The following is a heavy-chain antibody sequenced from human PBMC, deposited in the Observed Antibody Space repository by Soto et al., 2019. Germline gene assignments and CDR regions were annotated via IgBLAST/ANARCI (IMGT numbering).Heavy chain of an antibody. CDR3: ARGRVGATTDYFDY. CDR2: IYYSGNT. V-gene: IGHV4-31*02. J-gene: IGHJ4*02. Sequence: SETRSLTWIVSGGSISRGVYYWIWIRQHPGRGLEWIGYIYYSGNTYYNPSLKSRVTISVDTSKNQFSLKLSAVTAADTAVYYCARGRVGATTDYFDYWGQGTLVTVSS. CDR1: GGSISRGVYY. D-gene: IGHD1-26*01.